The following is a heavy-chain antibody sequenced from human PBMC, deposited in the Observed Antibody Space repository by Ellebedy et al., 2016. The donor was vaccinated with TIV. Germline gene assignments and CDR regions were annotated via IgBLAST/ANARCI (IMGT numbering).Heavy chain of an antibody. Sequence: PGGSLRLSCAAWGFSFSNFWMSWVRQAPGKGLDWVAHIKTDGSETYYVDSVKVRFTISRENAKNALFLQMDGLRVDDSAVYYCVGFGVFNLWGQGAPVTVSS. V-gene: IGHV3-7*01. CDR3: VGFGVFNL. CDR2: IKTDGSET. D-gene: IGHD3-3*01. J-gene: IGHJ5*02. CDR1: GFSFSNFW.